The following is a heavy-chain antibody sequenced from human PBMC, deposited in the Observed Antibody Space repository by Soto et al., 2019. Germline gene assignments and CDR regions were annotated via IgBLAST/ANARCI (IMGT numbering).Heavy chain of an antibody. CDR3: AGVLAAAGGVNWFDP. Sequence: KASETLSLTCAVSGGSISSGGYSWSWIRQPPGKGLEWIGYIYHSGSTYYNPSLKSRVTMSVDRSKNQFSLKLSSVTAADTAVYYCAGVLAAAGGVNWFDPWGQGTLVTVSS. CDR1: GGSISSGGYS. V-gene: IGHV4-30-2*01. J-gene: IGHJ5*02. D-gene: IGHD6-13*01. CDR2: IYHSGST.